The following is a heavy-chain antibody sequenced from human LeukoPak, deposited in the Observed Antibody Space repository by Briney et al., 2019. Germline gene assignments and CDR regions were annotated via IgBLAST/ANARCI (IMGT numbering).Heavy chain of an antibody. CDR3: ARGRVLRFLEWLLPRPFFDY. J-gene: IGHJ4*02. Sequence: PSETLSLTCTVSGGSVSSGSYYWSWIRQPPGKGLEWIGYIYYSGSTNYNPSLKSRVTISVDTSKNQFSLKLSSVTAADTAVYYCARGRVLRFLEWLLPRPFFDYWGQGTLVTVSS. CDR2: IYYSGST. D-gene: IGHD3-3*01. V-gene: IGHV4-61*01. CDR1: GGSVSSGSYY.